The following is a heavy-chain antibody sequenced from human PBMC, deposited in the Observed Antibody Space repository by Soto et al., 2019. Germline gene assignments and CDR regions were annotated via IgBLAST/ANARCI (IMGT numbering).Heavy chain of an antibody. CDR3: AVVLTGPCALFDY. CDR2: IYYSGST. V-gene: IGHV4-39*01. Sequence: SETLSLTCTVSGGSISSSSYYWGWIRQPPGKGLEWIGSIYYSGSTYYSPSLKSRVTISVDTSKNQFSLKLSSVTAADTAVYYCAVVLTGPCALFDYWRQGTLVTVSS. D-gene: IGHD2-8*01. J-gene: IGHJ4*02. CDR1: GGSISSSSYY.